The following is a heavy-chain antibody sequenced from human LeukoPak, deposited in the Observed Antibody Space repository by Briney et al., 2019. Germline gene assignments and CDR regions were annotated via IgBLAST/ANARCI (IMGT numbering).Heavy chain of an antibody. D-gene: IGHD6-6*01. CDR2: IYYSGTT. CDR1: GGSISSYY. Sequence: SETLPLTCTVSGGSISSYYWSWIRQPPGKGLEWIGNIYYSGTTYYNPSLKSRVTISVDTSKNQFSLNLSSVTAADTAVYYCARHKDGSSLCDYWGQGTLVTATS. J-gene: IGHJ4*02. CDR3: ARHKDGSSLCDY. V-gene: IGHV4-39*01.